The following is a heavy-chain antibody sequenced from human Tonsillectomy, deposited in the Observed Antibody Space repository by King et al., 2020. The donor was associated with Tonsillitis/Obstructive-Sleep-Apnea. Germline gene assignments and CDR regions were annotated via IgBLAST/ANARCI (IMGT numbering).Heavy chain of an antibody. CDR1: GYRFTNYW. CDR3: ARQFDYYGYANP. V-gene: IGHV5-51*01. D-gene: IGHD3-10*01. CDR2: IYPGDSVT. Sequence: PLVQSGAVVKKPGESLKISCKGSGYRFTNYWIGWVRQLPGKGLEWMGIIYPGDSVTRYSPSFQGQVTISADKSISTAYLQWSSLKASDTAMYYCARQFDYYGYANPWGQGTPVTVSS. J-gene: IGHJ5*02.